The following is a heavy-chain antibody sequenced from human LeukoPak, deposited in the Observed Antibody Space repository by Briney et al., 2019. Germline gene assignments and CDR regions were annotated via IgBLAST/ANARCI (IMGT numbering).Heavy chain of an antibody. CDR1: GFTVSSNY. Sequence: PGGSLRLSCAASGFTVSSNYMRWVRQAPGKGLEWVSVIYSGGSTYYADSVKGRFTISRDNAKNTVYLQMNSLRVEDTAVYYCGSDTVLGYWGQGTLVTASS. CDR3: GSDTVLGY. J-gene: IGHJ4*02. V-gene: IGHV3-66*01. CDR2: IYSGGST. D-gene: IGHD5-18*01.